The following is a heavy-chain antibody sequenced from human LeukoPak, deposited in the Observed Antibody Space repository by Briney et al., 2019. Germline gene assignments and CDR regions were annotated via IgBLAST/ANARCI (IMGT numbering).Heavy chain of an antibody. Sequence: GGSLRLSCAASGFTFSSYSMNWVRQAPGKGLEWVSSISSSSSYIYYADSVKGRFTISRDNAKNSLYLQMNSLRAEDTAVYYCARPLRGDCYSDWGQGTLVTVSS. CDR3: ARPLRGDCYSD. V-gene: IGHV3-21*01. J-gene: IGHJ4*02. CDR2: ISSSSSYI. CDR1: GFTFSSYS. D-gene: IGHD2-21*02.